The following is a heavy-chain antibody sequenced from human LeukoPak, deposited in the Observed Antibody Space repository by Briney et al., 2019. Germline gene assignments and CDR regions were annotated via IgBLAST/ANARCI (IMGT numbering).Heavy chain of an antibody. CDR3: ARVLLYYYDRSGPNDS. CDR1: GFTVISNH. D-gene: IGHD3-22*01. CDR2: IYRGGDT. V-gene: IGHV3-66*01. Sequence: GGSLRLSCAASGFTVISNHITWVRQTLGKGLEWVSVIYRGGDTFYADSVKGRFTISRDNSKNTVYLQMNSLRAEDTAVYFCARVLLYYYDRSGPNDSWGQGTLVTVSS. J-gene: IGHJ4*02.